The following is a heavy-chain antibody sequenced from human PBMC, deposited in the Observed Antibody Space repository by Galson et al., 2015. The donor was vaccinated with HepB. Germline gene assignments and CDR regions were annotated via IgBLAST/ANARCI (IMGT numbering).Heavy chain of an antibody. CDR3: ARARLRVLEWSFQDDALHI. Sequence: SLRLSCAASGFTFSAYSMNWVRQAPGKGLEWVSYMSSSRTTIYYSDAVEGRFTISRDNDKNSFFLQMDSLRDEDTAVYYCARARLRVLEWSFQDDALHIWARGTTVIVSS. J-gene: IGHJ3*02. D-gene: IGHD3-3*01. CDR2: MSSSRTTI. V-gene: IGHV3-48*02. CDR1: GFTFSAYS.